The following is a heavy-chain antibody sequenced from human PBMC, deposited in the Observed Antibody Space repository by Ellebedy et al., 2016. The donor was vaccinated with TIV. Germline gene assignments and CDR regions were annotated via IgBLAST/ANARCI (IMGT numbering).Heavy chain of an antibody. CDR3: ARDPGTTMYWYFDL. J-gene: IGHJ2*01. CDR2: ISSSSSYI. Sequence: GESLKISCAASGFTFSSYSMNWVRQAPGKGLEWVSSISSSSSYIYYADSVKGRFTISRDNAKNSLYLQMNSLRAEDTAVYYCARDPGTTMYWYFDLWGRGTLVTVSS. D-gene: IGHD1-1*01. V-gene: IGHV3-21*04. CDR1: GFTFSSYS.